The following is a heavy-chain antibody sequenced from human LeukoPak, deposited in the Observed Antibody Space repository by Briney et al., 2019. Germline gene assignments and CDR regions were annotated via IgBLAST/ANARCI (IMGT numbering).Heavy chain of an antibody. J-gene: IGHJ5*02. V-gene: IGHV3-21*04. Sequence: PGGSLRLSCAASGFTFSSYSMNWVRQAPGKGLEWVSSIVSSPSTYIYYADSVKGRFTISRDNSKNTLYLQMNSLRAEDTAVYYCAKGEDIVATITCWFDPWGQGTLVTVSS. CDR3: AKGEDIVATITCWFDP. D-gene: IGHD5-12*01. CDR1: GFTFSSYS. CDR2: IVSSPSTYI.